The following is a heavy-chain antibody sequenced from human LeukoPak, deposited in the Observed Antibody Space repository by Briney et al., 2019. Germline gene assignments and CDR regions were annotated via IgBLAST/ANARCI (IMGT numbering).Heavy chain of an antibody. CDR2: IYYSGST. D-gene: IGHD3-3*01. Sequence: PSETLSLTCTVSGGSISSSSYYWGWIRQPPGKGLEWIGSIYYSGSTYYNPSLKSRVTISVDTSKNQFSLKLSSVTAADTAVYYCARGHPPPGYYDFWSGYYKPYYFDYWGQGTLVTVSS. J-gene: IGHJ4*02. V-gene: IGHV4-39*01. CDR1: GGSISSSSYY. CDR3: ARGHPPPGYYDFWSGYYKPYYFDY.